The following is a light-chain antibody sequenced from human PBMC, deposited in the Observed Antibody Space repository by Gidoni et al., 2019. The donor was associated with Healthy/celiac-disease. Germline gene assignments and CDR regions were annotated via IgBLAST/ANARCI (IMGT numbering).Light chain of an antibody. CDR3: QQRSNWPRT. Sequence: IVLTQSPATLSLSPGERAPLSCRASQSVSSYLAWYQQKPGQAPRLLIYDASNRATGIPARFSGSGSGTDFTLTISRLEPEDFAVYYCQQRSNWPRTFGQGTKLEIK. CDR1: QSVSSY. CDR2: DAS. J-gene: IGKJ2*01. V-gene: IGKV3-11*01.